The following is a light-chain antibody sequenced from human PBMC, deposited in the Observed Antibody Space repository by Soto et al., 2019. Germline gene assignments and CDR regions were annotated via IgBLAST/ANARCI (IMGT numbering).Light chain of an antibody. CDR2: DVS. CDR1: SSDVGGYDY. J-gene: IGLJ3*02. CDR3: SSYTRSNSWV. Sequence: QSVLTQPASVSVSPGQSIAISCTGTSSDVGGYDYVSWYQQHPGKAPKLMIYDVSNRPSGVSNRFSGSKSGNTASLTISGLQAEDEADYYCSSYTRSNSWVFGGGTKLTVL. V-gene: IGLV2-14*01.